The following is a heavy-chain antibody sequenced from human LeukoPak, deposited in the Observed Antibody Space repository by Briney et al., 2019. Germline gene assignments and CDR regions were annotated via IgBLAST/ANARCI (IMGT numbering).Heavy chain of an antibody. CDR3: ARGTGYGGNAKADY. Sequence: SETLSLTCAVYGGSFSGYYWSWIRQPPGKGLEWIGEINHSGSTNYNPSLKSRVTISVDTSKNQFSLKLSSVTAAGTAVYYCARGTGYGGNAKADYWGQGTLVTVSS. D-gene: IGHD2-15*01. V-gene: IGHV4-34*01. CDR2: INHSGST. J-gene: IGHJ4*02. CDR1: GGSFSGYY.